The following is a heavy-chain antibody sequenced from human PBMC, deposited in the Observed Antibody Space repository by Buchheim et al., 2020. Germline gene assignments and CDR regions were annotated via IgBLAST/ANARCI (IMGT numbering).Heavy chain of an antibody. J-gene: IGHJ5*02. CDR1: GFTFSNYA. CDR3: AKTGCHTTECKLLVS. V-gene: IGHV3-30*18. D-gene: IGHD1-26*01. Sequence: QVQLVESGGSVVQPGRSLRISCAASGFTFSNYAMHWVRQAPGKGLEWVAVISSDGMNKVYVDSVKGRFTISRDNSKNTLFLRMNSLRPENTSIYYWAKTGCHTTECKLLVSWGPRT. CDR2: ISSDGMNK.